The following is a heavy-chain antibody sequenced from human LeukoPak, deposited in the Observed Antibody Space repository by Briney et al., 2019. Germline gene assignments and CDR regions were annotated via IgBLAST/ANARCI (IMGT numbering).Heavy chain of an antibody. CDR1: GGSISSYY. J-gene: IGHJ2*01. D-gene: IGHD6-13*01. V-gene: IGHV4-59*08. CDR2: IYYSGST. Sequence: SETLSLTCTVSGGSISSYYWSWIRQPPGKGLKWIGYIYYSGSTNYNPSLKSRVTISVDTSKNQFSLKLSSVTAADTAVYYCARLPGYSSSRYFDLWGRGTLVTVSS. CDR3: ARLPGYSSSRYFDL.